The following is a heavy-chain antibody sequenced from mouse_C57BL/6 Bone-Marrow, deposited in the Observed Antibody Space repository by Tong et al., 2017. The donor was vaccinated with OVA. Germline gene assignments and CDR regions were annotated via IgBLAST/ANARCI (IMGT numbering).Heavy chain of an antibody. J-gene: IGHJ4*01. CDR3: ARDAMDY. V-gene: IGHV5-4*02. CDR2: ISDGGSYT. CDR1: GFTFSDYY. Sequence: EVQLQESGGGLVKPGGSLKLSCAASGFTFSDYYMYWVRQTPEKRLEWVATISDGGSYTYYPDSLKGRFTISRDNAKNNLYMQMSSLKSEDTAMNYCARDAMDYWGQGTSVTVSS.